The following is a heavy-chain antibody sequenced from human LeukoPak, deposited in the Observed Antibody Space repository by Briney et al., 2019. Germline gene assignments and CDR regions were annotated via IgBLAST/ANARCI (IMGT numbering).Heavy chain of an antibody. CDR1: GGSFSGFY. J-gene: IGHJ4*02. CDR2: INHSGST. D-gene: IGHD5-24*01. V-gene: IGHV4-34*01. CDR3: ARDGYNFRKRFGY. Sequence: SETLSLTCAVYGGSFSGFYWSWIRQPPGKGLEWIGEINHSGSTNYNPSLKSRVTISVDTSKNQFSLKLSSVTAADTAVYYCARDGYNFRKRFGYWGQGTLVTVSS.